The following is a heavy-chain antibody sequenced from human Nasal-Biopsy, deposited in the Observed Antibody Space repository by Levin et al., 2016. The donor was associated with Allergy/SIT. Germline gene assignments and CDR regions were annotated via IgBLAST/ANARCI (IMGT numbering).Heavy chain of an antibody. J-gene: IGHJ6*02. CDR2: IYYRGNT. V-gene: IGHV4-61*03. CDR1: GGAVNSDYCY. Sequence: SETLSLTCTVSGGAVNSDYCYWTWVRQSPGGTLEWIGYIYYRGNTNFNPSLKSRVTMSMDTSKNHFSLKVSSVTAADTAVYFCARDRREAYGLRYYNGLDVWGQGTTVTVS. D-gene: IGHD4-17*01. CDR3: ARDRREAYGLRYYNGLDV.